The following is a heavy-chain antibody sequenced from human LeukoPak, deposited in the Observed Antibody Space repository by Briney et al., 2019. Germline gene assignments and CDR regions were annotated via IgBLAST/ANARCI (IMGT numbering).Heavy chain of an antibody. CDR3: AKMQGYFDY. J-gene: IGHJ4*02. Sequence: GGSLRLSCAASGLTFSSYGMSWVRQAPGRGLQRVSAITGDGTTTYYADSVKGRFTISRDNSKNMLYLQMSSLRAEDTAVYYCAKMQGYFDYWGQGTLVPVSS. CDR1: GLTFSSYG. V-gene: IGHV3-23*01. CDR2: ITGDGTTT.